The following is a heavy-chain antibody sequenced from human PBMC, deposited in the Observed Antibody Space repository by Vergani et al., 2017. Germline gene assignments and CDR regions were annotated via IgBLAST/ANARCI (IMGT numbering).Heavy chain of an antibody. CDR1: GFSFNTYG. CDR3: ARDQGNLYFDWLNAFDI. CDR2: IGYDGRIK. V-gene: IGHV3-30*02. Sequence: QVQLVETGGGVVQPGGSLRLYCATSGFSFNTYGAHWVRQAPGKGLGWVAFIGYDGRIKYNVDSVKGRFTISRDTSKKTLSLQMRSLRADDTAVYYCARDQGNLYFDWLNAFDIWGQGTMVTVSS. D-gene: IGHD3-9*01. J-gene: IGHJ3*02.